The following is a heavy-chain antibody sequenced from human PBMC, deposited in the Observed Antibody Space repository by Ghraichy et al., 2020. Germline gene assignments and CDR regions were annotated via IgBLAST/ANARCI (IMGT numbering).Heavy chain of an antibody. CDR3: AKDRSETIFGVVIIPVKGFDY. V-gene: IGHV3-30*18. J-gene: IGHJ4*02. CDR2: TSYDGSNK. D-gene: IGHD3-3*01. CDR1: GFTFSSYG. Sequence: LSLTCAASGFTFSSYGMHWVRQAPGKGLEWVAVTSYDGSNKYYADSVKGRFTISRDNSKNTLYLQMNSLRAEDTAVYYCAKDRSETIFGVVIIPVKGFDYWGQGTLVTVSS.